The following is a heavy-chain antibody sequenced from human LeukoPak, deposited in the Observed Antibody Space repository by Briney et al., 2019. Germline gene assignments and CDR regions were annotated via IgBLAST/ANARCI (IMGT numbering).Heavy chain of an antibody. V-gene: IGHV4-59*08. Sequence: ASETLSLTCTVSGGSISSYYWTWIRQPPGKGLEWIGYIYYSGSTNYNPSLKSRVTISVDTSKTQFSLKLSSVTAADTAVYYCARRSLGPILTTVTFFDIWGQGTMVSVSS. CDR2: IYYSGST. CDR3: ARRSLGPILTTVTFFDI. D-gene: IGHD4-17*01. CDR1: GGSISSYY. J-gene: IGHJ3*02.